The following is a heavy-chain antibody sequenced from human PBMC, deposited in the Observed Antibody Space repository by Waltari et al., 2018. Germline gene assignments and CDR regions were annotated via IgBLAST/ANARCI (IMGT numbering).Heavy chain of an antibody. CDR2: IYYIGTI. V-gene: IGHV4-39*02. J-gene: IGHJ3*02. CDR1: GGSIVISNHY. Sequence: QLQLQESGPGLLRPSETLSLTCSVSGGSIVISNHYWAWIRQTPGKGLEWIAIIYYIGTIYDNPSLRSRVTISVDTSNSRFFLNLSSVTAADTAVYYCARTGGVPAAIQNDAFDIWGKGTTVIVSS. CDR3: ARTGGVPAAIQNDAFDI. D-gene: IGHD2-2*01.